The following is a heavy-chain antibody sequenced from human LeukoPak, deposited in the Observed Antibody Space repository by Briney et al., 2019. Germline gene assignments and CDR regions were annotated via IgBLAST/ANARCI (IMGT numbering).Heavy chain of an antibody. CDR3: AKDPGYCSSTSCDTEYYYYGMDV. Sequence: GGSLRLSCAASGFSFSSYVMHWVRQAPGKGLEYVSAISSNGGETYYADSVEGRFTISRDNSKNTLYLQMNSLRAEDTAVYYCAKDPGYCSSTSCDTEYYYYGMDVWGQGTTVTVSS. CDR2: ISSNGGET. V-gene: IGHV3-64*02. CDR1: GFSFSSYV. J-gene: IGHJ6*02. D-gene: IGHD2-2*02.